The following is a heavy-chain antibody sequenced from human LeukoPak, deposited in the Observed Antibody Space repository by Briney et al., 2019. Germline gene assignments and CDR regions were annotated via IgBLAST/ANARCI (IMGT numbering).Heavy chain of an antibody. V-gene: IGHV3-23*01. CDR3: AKPLGIAAAGYAFDI. D-gene: IGHD6-13*01. Sequence: GGSLRLSCAASGFTFSSYAMSWVRQAPGKGLEWVSGISGANGSTYYADSVKGRFTISRDNSKNTLYLQMNSLRVEDTAVYYCAKPLGIAAAGYAFDIWGQGTMVTVSS. J-gene: IGHJ3*02. CDR1: GFTFSSYA. CDR2: ISGANGST.